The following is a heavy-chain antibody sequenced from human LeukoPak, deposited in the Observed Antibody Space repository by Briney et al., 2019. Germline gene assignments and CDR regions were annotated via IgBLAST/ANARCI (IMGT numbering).Heavy chain of an antibody. CDR2: ISGDGEST. CDR3: AKDRDCSSTGCYVFAY. V-gene: IGHV3-23*01. D-gene: IGHD2-2*01. CDR1: GVTLRNYA. Sequence: GGSLRLSCAASGVTLRNYAMTWIRQAPGKGLQWVSVISGDGESTYYADSVRGRFTISRDNSKNTMYLQMNNLRAEDTAIYYCAKDRDCSSTGCYVFAYWGQGTLLTVSS. J-gene: IGHJ4*02.